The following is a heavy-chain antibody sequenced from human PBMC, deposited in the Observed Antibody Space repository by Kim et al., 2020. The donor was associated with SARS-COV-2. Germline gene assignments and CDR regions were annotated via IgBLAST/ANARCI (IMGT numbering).Heavy chain of an antibody. Sequence: GGSLRLSCVASGFTFTNYYMDWVRQAPGKGLEWVANIKRDGSEKYYMDSVKGRFTISRDNAKNSVYLQMNSLRVEDTAVYYCARWVSGGYGFSTAGGG. V-gene: IGHV3-7*03. CDR1: GFTFTNYY. CDR2: IKRDGSEK. D-gene: IGHD5-12*01. CDR3: ARWVSGGYGFSTAG. J-gene: IGHJ6*01.